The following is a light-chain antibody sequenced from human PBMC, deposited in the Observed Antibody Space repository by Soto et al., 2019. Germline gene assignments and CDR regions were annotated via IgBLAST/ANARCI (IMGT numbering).Light chain of an antibody. V-gene: IGLV7-43*01. CDR2: STS. CDR3: LLYYGGAKQWV. Sequence: QAVVTQEPSLTVSPGGTVTLTCASSTGAVTSGYYPNWFQQKPGQAPRALIYSTSKIHSWTPARFSGSLLGGKAALTLSGVQPEDEAEYYCLLYYGGAKQWVFCGGTKLTVL. CDR1: TGAVTSGYY. J-gene: IGLJ3*02.